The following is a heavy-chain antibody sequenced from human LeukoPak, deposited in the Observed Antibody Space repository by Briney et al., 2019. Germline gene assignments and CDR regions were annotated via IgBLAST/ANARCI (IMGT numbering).Heavy chain of an antibody. CDR1: GSTFSSYG. CDR3: AKDLLRYYYDSSGYWDY. D-gene: IGHD3-22*01. J-gene: IGHJ4*02. V-gene: IGHV3-30*18. Sequence: GGSLRLSCAASGSTFSSYGMHWVRQAPGKGLEWVAVISYDGSNKYYADSVKGRFTISRDNSKNTLYLQMNSLRAEDTAVYYCAKDLLRYYYDSSGYWDYWGQGTLVTVSS. CDR2: ISYDGSNK.